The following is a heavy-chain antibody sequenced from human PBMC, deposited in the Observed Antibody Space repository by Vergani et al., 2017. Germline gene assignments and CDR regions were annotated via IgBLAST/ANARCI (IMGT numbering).Heavy chain of an antibody. J-gene: IGHJ6*03. Sequence: QITLKESGPTLVKPTQTLTLTCTFSGFSLNTRGVSVAWIRQPPGKALDWLALIYWNDDQHYSPSLNNRVTITKDTSKNQVVLTMTNMDYVDTGTYYCVYRKTEWGTTGCSYPFYYYYYMDVWGKGTTVTVSS. CDR2: IYWNDDQ. V-gene: IGHV2-5*04. D-gene: IGHD1-7*01. CDR1: GFSLNTRGVS. CDR3: VYRKTEWGTTGCSYPFYYYYYMDV.